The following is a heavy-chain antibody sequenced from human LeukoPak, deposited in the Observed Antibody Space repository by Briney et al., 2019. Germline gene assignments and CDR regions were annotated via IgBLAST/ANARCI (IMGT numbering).Heavy chain of an antibody. V-gene: IGHV3-21*01. D-gene: IGHD1-1*01. CDR2: ISSSSGYI. CDR3: ARGNGANGVY. CDR1: GFTFSSYS. J-gene: IGHJ4*02. Sequence: GGSLRLSCAASGFTFSSYSMNWVRQAPGKGLEWVSSISSSSGYIYYADSVKGRFTISRDNAKNSLYLQMNSLRAEDTAVYYCARGNGANGVYWGQGTLVTVSS.